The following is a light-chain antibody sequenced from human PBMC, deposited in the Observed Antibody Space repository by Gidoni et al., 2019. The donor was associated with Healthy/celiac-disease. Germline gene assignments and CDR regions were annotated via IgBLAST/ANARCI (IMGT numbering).Light chain of an antibody. CDR2: WAS. CDR1: QSVLYSSNNKNY. Sequence: DIVMTQSPDSLAVSLGERATINCKPSQSVLYSSNNKNYLAWYQQKPGQPPKLLIYWASTRESGVPDRFSGSGSGTDFTLTISSLQAEDVAVYYCQQYYSTPPTFGQXTKLEIK. J-gene: IGKJ2*01. V-gene: IGKV4-1*01. CDR3: QQYYSTPPT.